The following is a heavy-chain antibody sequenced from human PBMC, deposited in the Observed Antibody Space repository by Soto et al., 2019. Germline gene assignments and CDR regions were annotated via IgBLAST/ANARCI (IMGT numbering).Heavy chain of an antibody. V-gene: IGHV4-39*02. CDR3: ARRLARGVIGWFDP. CDR1: GGSISSGTYY. CDR2: LYYTGRT. Sequence: SETLSLTCTVSGGSISSGTYYWGWIRQPPGKGLEWIGSLYYTGRTYYSPSLKSRVTISVDTSKNHFSLNLTSVTAADTAAYYCARRLARGVIGWFDPWGQGTLVTVSS. D-gene: IGHD3-10*01. J-gene: IGHJ5*02.